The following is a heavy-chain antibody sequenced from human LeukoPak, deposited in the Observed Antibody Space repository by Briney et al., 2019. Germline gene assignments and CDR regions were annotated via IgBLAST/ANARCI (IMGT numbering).Heavy chain of an antibody. CDR2: IYYSGST. J-gene: IGHJ6*03. D-gene: IGHD3-3*01. CDR1: GGSISSSSYY. Sequence: KPSETLFLTCTVSGGSISSSSYYWGWIRQPPGKGLEWIGSIYYSGSTYYNPSLKSRVTISVDTSKNQFSLKLSSVTAADTAVYYCARATTVPQNFGVVIKYYYYMDVWGKGTTVIVSS. CDR3: ARATTVPQNFGVVIKYYYYMDV. V-gene: IGHV4-39*07.